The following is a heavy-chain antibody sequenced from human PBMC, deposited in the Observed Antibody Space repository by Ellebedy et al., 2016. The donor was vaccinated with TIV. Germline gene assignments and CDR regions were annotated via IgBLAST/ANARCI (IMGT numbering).Heavy chain of an antibody. CDR2: IIPVFGTP. CDR3: ARGADRYCTGGKCYRDFDS. CDR1: GGSFSPYA. V-gene: IGHV1-69*13. J-gene: IGHJ4*02. D-gene: IGHD2-15*01. Sequence: SVKVSXXASGGSFSPYAITWVRQAPGKGLEWMGGIIPVFGTPNYAQKFQGRVTITADESTSTVYMDLSSLISEDTAVYYCARGADRYCTGGKCYRDFDSWGQGTLVTVSS.